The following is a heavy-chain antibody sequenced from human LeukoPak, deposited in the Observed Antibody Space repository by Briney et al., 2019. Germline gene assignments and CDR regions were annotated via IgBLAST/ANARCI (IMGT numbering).Heavy chain of an antibody. V-gene: IGHV4-31*03. CDR2: IYYSGST. D-gene: IGHD3-22*01. Sequence: PSETLSLTCTVSGGSISGGGYYWSWIRQHPGKGLEWIGYIYYSGSTYYNPSLKSRVTISVDTSKNQFSLKLSSVTAADTAVYYCARDYYDSSGYYYAFDIWGQGTMVTVSS. CDR1: GGSISGGGYY. J-gene: IGHJ3*02. CDR3: ARDYYDSSGYYYAFDI.